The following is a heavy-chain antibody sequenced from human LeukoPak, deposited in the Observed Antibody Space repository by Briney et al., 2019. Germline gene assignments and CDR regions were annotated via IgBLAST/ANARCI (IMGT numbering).Heavy chain of an antibody. D-gene: IGHD5-18*01. J-gene: IGHJ3*02. Sequence: GSLRLSCAASGFTFSSYAMSWVRQAPGKGLEWVSTINYNGDYTYYADSVEGRFTISRDNSKSTLYLQMNSLRAEDTAVYYCAKEDTRRVVFYTFDIWGQGSMVTVSS. V-gene: IGHV3-23*01. CDR3: AKEDTRRVVFYTFDI. CDR1: GFTFSSYA. CDR2: INYNGDYT.